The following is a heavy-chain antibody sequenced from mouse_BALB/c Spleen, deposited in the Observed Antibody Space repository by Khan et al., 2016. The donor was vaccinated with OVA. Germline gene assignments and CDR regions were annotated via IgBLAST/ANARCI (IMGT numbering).Heavy chain of an antibody. D-gene: IGHD4-1*01. J-gene: IGHJ3*01. V-gene: IGHV5-6*02. CDR3: ASHFTGSFAY. CDR2: ISSGGDYT. CDR1: GFTFSSYS. Sequence: EVMLVESGGDLVKPGGSLKLSCAASGFTFSSYSMSWVRQTPDKRLEWVATISSGGDYTYYPDNVKGRFTISRDNAKKTLYLQMSSLKSEYTAIYYCASHFTGSFAYWGQGTLVTVSA.